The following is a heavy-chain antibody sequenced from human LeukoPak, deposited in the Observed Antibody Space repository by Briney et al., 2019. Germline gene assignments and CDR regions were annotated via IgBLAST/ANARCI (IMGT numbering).Heavy chain of an antibody. CDR1: GFTFSNYE. CDR2: ISSSGSSI. CDR3: ASPSMTYYYYYMDV. Sequence: GGSLRLSCVASGFTFSNYEMNWVRQAPGKGLEWVSYISSSGSSIYYAGSVKGRFTISRDNAKNSLYLQMNTLRAEDTAVYYCASPSMTYYYYYMDVWGRGTTVTVSS. J-gene: IGHJ6*03. V-gene: IGHV3-48*03. D-gene: IGHD2/OR15-2a*01.